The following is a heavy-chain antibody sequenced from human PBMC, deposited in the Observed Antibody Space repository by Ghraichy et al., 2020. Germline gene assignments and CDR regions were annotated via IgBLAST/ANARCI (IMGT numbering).Heavy chain of an antibody. V-gene: IGHV4-59*01. Sequence: ESLNISCTVSGGSIDEYYWSWIRQPPGKGLEWIGYIHYSEYSAYNPSLRSRASMSVDTSRNQFSLRLTSVTAADTAVYFCARATGGGGAWNIWGQGTLVTVSS. D-gene: IGHD3-16*01. CDR3: ARATGGGGAWNI. CDR2: IHYSEYS. CDR1: GGSIDEYY. J-gene: IGHJ1*01.